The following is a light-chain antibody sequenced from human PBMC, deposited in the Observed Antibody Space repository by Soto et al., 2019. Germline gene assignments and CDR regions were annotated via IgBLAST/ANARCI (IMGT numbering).Light chain of an antibody. CDR1: QSVSSN. CDR3: QQYNNWPPRT. CDR2: GAS. J-gene: IGKJ1*01. Sequence: EIVMTQSPATLSVSPGERATLSCRASQSVSSNLAWYQQKPGQAPRLLIYGASTRATGIPARFSGSGSGTEFNLTISSLQSEDFAVYYCQQYNNWPPRTFGQGTKVEI. V-gene: IGKV3-15*01.